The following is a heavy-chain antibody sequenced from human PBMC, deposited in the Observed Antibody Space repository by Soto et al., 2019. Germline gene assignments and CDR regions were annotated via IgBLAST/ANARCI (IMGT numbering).Heavy chain of an antibody. CDR2: VSGSGDFP. D-gene: IGHD3-16*01. V-gene: IGHV3-23*01. J-gene: IGHJ4*02. CDR3: VKAQHGNSWGGSLGY. Sequence: EVHLSESGGGLVQPGGSLRLSCTASGFSFTNHAMSWVRQAPGKGLEWVSGVSGSGDFPYYADSVRGRFSTSRDNSKNTLYLQMDSLRADDTAVYFCVKAQHGNSWGGSLGYWGQGTLVTVSP. CDR1: GFSFTNHA.